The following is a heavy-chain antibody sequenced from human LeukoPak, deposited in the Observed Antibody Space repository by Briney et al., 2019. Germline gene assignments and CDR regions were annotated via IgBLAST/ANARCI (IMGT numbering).Heavy chain of an antibody. D-gene: IGHD3-3*02. J-gene: IGHJ5*02. CDR2: INPSGGST. Sequence: ASVKVSCKASGYTFTSYYMHWVRQAPGQGLEWMGIINPSGGSTSYAQKFQGRVTMTTDTSTSTAYMELRSLRSDDTAVYYCARDLVHHRLLATVYNWFDPWGQGTLVTVSS. CDR3: ARDLVHHRLLATVYNWFDP. V-gene: IGHV1-46*01. CDR1: GYTFTSYY.